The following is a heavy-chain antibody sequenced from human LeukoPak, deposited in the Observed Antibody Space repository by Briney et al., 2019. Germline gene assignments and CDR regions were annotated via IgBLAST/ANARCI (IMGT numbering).Heavy chain of an antibody. D-gene: IGHD3-10*01. V-gene: IGHV3-53*01. CDR1: GFIVSSNY. Sequence: GGSLRLSCAASGFIVSSNYMSWVRQAPGKGLEWLSVLYSGGSTYYADSVKGRFTISRDNSKNTLYLQMNSLRAEDTAVYYCAGDRGFNWGQGTLVTVSS. CDR2: LYSGGST. CDR3: AGDRGFN. J-gene: IGHJ4*02.